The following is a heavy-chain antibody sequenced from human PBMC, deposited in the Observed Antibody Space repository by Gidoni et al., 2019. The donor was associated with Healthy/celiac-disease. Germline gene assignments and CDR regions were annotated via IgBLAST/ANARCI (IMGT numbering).Heavy chain of an antibody. CDR3: ARGRSDCSSTSCYLLDAFDI. CDR2: IYSGGST. D-gene: IGHD2-2*01. J-gene: IGHJ3*02. CDR1: GFTVRSNY. Sequence: EVQLVESGGGLIQPGGSLRLSCAASGFTVRSNYMSWVRQAPGKGLGWVSVIYSGGSTYYADSVKGRCTISRDNSKNTLYLQMNSLRAEDTAVYYCARGRSDCSSTSCYLLDAFDIWGQGTMVTVSS. V-gene: IGHV3-53*01.